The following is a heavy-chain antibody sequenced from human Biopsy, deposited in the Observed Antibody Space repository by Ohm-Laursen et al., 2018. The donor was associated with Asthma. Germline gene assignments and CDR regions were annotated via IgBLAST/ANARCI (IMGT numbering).Heavy chain of an antibody. V-gene: IGHV1-69*01. D-gene: IGHD1-26*01. CDR2: IIPIFGTA. J-gene: IGHJ6*02. CDR3: AGENRSGTYVEGVWTAANIYYYGMDV. CDR1: GGTFSSYS. Sequence: SSVKVSCKASGGTFSSYSVSWVRQAPGQGLEWMGGIIPIFGTANYAQKFQGRVTITADEATSTAYMELRSLRSDDTAVYYCAGENRSGTYVEGVWTAANIYYYGMDVWGQGTTVTVSS.